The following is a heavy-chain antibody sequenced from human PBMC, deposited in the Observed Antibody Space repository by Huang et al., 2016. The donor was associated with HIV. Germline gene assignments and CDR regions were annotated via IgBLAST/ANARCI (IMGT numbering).Heavy chain of an antibody. CDR1: GYSFSSYW. Sequence: VQLVQSGAEVKKPGESLKISCKGSGYSFSSYWIAWVRQMPGTGREWMVIIFPDDADTTYSPSFEGQVTISADKSSGTAYLQWSSLKASDPAMYYCARRFSSSSGYFDYWGQGSLVTVSS. CDR2: IFPDDADT. J-gene: IGHJ4*02. V-gene: IGHV5-51*01. D-gene: IGHD6-6*01. CDR3: ARRFSSSSGYFDY.